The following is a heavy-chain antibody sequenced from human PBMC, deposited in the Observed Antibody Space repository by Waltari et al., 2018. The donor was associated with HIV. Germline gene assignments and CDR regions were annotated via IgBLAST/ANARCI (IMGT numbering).Heavy chain of an antibody. D-gene: IGHD3-3*01. CDR3: ARSLYYDFWSAYPPDY. J-gene: IGHJ4*02. CDR2: VSSDGNST. CDR1: GFTFSSYW. Sequence: EVKLVESGGRLVQPRGSLRLSCVASGFTFSSYWMPWVRQAPGKGLVWISRVSSDGNSTVYADSVKGRFTISRDNAKNTLFLQMNSLRFEDTAVYFCARSLYYDFWSAYPPDYWGQGTRVTVSS. V-gene: IGHV3-74*03.